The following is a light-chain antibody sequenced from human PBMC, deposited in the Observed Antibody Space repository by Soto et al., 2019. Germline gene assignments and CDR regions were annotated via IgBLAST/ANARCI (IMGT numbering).Light chain of an antibody. J-gene: IGLJ1*01. CDR3: SSYAGSHSYV. CDR1: SSDFGGYND. V-gene: IGLV2-8*01. Sequence: QSALTHPPSASGSTGQSVTSSSTGTSSDFGGYNDVAWYQQHPGKAPQLMIYEVSTRPSGVPDRFSGSKSGNTASLTVSGLQAEDEVDYYCSSYAGSHSYVFATGNKLTV. CDR2: EVS.